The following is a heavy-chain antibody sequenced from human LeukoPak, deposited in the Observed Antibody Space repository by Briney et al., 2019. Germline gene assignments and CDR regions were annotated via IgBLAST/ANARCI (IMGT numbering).Heavy chain of an antibody. Sequence: GGSRRLSCAASGFTFSSYAMSWVRQAPGKGLEWVSGISGSGSSTYYADSVKGRFTISRDNSKNTLYLQMNSLRAEDTAVYYCARDRSLYQDYYYGMDVWGQGTTVTVSS. J-gene: IGHJ6*02. CDR1: GFTFSSYA. CDR3: ARDRSLYQDYYYGMDV. CDR2: ISGSGSST. D-gene: IGHD2-2*01. V-gene: IGHV3-23*01.